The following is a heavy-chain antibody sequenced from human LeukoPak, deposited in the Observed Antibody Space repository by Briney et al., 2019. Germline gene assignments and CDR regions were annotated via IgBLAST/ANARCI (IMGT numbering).Heavy chain of an antibody. CDR2: IYTSGST. V-gene: IGHV4-4*07. CDR1: GGSISSYY. J-gene: IGHJ6*02. Sequence: SETLSLTCTVSGGSISSYYWSWIRQPAGKGLEWIGRIYTSGSTNYNPSLKSRVTISVDTSKNQFSLELSSVTAADTAVYYCARDDQDSSSWYGPGGMDVWGQGTTVTVSS. D-gene: IGHD6-13*01. CDR3: ARDDQDSSSWYGPGGMDV.